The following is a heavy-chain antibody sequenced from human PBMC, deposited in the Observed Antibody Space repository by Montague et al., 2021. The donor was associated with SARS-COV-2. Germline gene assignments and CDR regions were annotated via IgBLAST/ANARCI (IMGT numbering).Heavy chain of an antibody. CDR1: GDSIKNYY. Sequence: SETLSLTCNVSGDSIKNYYWSWIRQSPGKGLEWIGYIYYGRSTHYNPSLRSRVSISLDTSRNQFFLTLNSVTVADTAVYYCAGRPTPSYSSGWYLFYYAMDVWGQGTTVTVSS. V-gene: IGHV4-59*08. D-gene: IGHD6-19*01. CDR3: AGRPTPSYSSGWYLFYYAMDV. CDR2: IYYGRST. J-gene: IGHJ6*02.